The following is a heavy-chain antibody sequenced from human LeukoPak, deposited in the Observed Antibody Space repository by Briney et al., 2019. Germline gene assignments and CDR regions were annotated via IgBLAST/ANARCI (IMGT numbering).Heavy chain of an antibody. CDR2: IYPGDSDP. CDR3: ARRGEAMDPFDY. J-gene: IGHJ4*02. V-gene: IGHV5-51*01. CDR1: GYSFTSFW. Sequence: GESLKISCKDSGYSFTSFWIGWVRQMPGKGLELMGIIYPGDSDPRYSPSFQGQVTISADKSINTAYLQWSSLKASDTAIYYCARRGEAMDPFDYWGQGTLVTVSS. D-gene: IGHD5-18*01.